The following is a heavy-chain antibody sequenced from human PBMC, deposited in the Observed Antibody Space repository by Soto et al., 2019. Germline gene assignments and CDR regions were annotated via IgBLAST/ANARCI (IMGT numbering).Heavy chain of an antibody. Sequence: GSLTPSCASSGFTFISYAMSWVRQAPGKGLEWVSAISGSGGSTYYADSVKGRFTISRDNSKNTLYLQMNSLRAEDTAVYYCAKDQVRDYYDSSGTDWFDPWGQGTLVTVSS. V-gene: IGHV3-23*01. J-gene: IGHJ5*02. D-gene: IGHD3-22*01. CDR2: ISGSGGST. CDR1: GFTFISYA. CDR3: AKDQVRDYYDSSGTDWFDP.